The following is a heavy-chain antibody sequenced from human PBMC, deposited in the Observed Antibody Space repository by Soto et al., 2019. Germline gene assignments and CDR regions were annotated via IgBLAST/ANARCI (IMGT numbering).Heavy chain of an antibody. CDR2: IYYSGST. CDR1: GGSISSGGYY. Sequence: QVQLQESGPGLVKPSQTLSLTCTVSGGSISSGGYYWSWIRKHPGKGLEWIGYIYYSGSTYYNPSLKSRDTISVDTSKNQFSLKLSSVTAADTAMYYCAGIYSGSPGGTLRYWGQGTLVTVSS. V-gene: IGHV4-31*03. D-gene: IGHD1-26*01. CDR3: AGIYSGSPGGTLRY. J-gene: IGHJ4*02.